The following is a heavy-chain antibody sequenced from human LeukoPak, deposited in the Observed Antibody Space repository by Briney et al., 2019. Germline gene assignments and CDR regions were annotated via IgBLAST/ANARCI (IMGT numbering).Heavy chain of an antibody. Sequence: SETLSLTCAVYGGSFSGYYWSWIRQPPGKGLEWIGEINHSGSTNYNPSLKSRVTISVDTSKNQFSLKLSSVTAADTAVYYCARQQRGLFDYWGQGTLVTVSS. J-gene: IGHJ4*02. CDR2: INHSGST. CDR1: GGSFSGYY. V-gene: IGHV4-34*01. D-gene: IGHD6-25*01. CDR3: ARQQRGLFDY.